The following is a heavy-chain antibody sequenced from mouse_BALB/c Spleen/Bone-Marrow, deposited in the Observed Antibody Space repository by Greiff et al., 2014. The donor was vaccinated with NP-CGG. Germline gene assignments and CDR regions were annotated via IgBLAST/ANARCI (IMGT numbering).Heavy chain of an antibody. Sequence: EVKLVESGGGLVQPGGSRKLSCAASGFTFSSFGMHWARQAPEKGLEWVAYISSGSSTIYYADTVKGRFTISRDNPKNTLFLQMTSLRSEDTAMYYCARWRYGYAMDYWGQGTSVTVSS. J-gene: IGHJ4*01. V-gene: IGHV5-17*02. CDR1: GFTFSSFG. CDR2: ISSGSSTI. CDR3: ARWRYGYAMDY. D-gene: IGHD2-14*01.